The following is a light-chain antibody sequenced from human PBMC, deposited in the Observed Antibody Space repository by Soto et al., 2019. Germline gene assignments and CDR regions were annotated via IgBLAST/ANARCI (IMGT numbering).Light chain of an antibody. CDR1: QSVSAW. CDR3: LQDINYPWT. J-gene: IGKJ1*01. CDR2: DAS. Sequence: DIQMTQSPSTLSASVGDRVTITCRASQSVSAWLAWYQQKPGKAPKLLIYDASSLASGVPSRFSGSGSGTDFTLAISSLQPEDSATYYCLQDINYPWTFGQGTKVDIK. V-gene: IGKV1-5*01.